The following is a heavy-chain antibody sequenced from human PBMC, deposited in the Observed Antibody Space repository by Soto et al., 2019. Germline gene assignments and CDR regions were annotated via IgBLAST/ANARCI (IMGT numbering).Heavy chain of an antibody. J-gene: IGHJ3*02. CDR3: AHREGDDYVWGSYKDAFDM. CDR2: IDWDGDK. V-gene: IGHV2-5*02. D-gene: IGHD3-16*01. Sequence: QITLKESGPTLVKPTQTLTLTCTFSGFSLNTTAVGVGWIRQPPGKALEWLALIDWDGDKRYSPSLKSRLAITKETSKNQVVLKMTNMDPVDTATYYCAHREGDDYVWGSYKDAFDMWGRGTMVTVSS. CDR1: GFSLNTTAVG.